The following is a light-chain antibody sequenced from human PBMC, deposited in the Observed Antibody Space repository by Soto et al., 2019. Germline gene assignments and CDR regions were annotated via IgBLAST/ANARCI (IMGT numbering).Light chain of an antibody. CDR2: QAS. Sequence: DIQMTQSPSTLSASVRDRVTITCRASQSISSWLAWYQQKPGKAPKLLIYQASSLESGAPSRFSGSGSGTEFTLTISSLQPDDFATYYCQQYNRYPLTFGQGTKVEIK. V-gene: IGKV1-5*03. CDR3: QQYNRYPLT. CDR1: QSISSW. J-gene: IGKJ2*01.